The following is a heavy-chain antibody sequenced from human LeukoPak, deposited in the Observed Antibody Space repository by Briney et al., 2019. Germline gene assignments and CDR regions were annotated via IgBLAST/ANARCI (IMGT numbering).Heavy chain of an antibody. D-gene: IGHD3-10*01. Sequence: GGSLRLSCAASGFTFSSYAMHWVRQAPGKGLEWVAFIRYDGSNKYYADSVKGRFTISRDNSKNTLYLQMNSLRAEDTAVYYCAPLPPAGSGSFDYWGQGTLVTVSS. V-gene: IGHV3-30*02. CDR3: APLPPAGSGSFDY. J-gene: IGHJ4*02. CDR1: GFTFSSYA. CDR2: IRYDGSNK.